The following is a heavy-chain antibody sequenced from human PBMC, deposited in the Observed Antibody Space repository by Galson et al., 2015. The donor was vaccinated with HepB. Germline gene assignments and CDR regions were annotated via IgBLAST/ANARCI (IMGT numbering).Heavy chain of an antibody. V-gene: IGHV3-15*07. CDR2: IKSKTDGGTT. CDR1: GFTFSNAW. CDR3: TTDRPYYYYYYMDV. J-gene: IGHJ6*03. Sequence: SLRLSCAASGFTFSNAWMNWVRQAPGKGLEWVGRIKSKTDGGTTDYAAPVKGRFTISRDDSKNTLYLQMNSLKTEDTAVYYCTTDRPYYYYYYMDVWGKGTTVTVSS.